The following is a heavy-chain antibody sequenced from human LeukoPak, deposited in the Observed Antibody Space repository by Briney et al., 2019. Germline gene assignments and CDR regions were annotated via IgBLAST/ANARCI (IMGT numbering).Heavy chain of an antibody. CDR2: IHYSGGT. CDR1: GGSVSSSRYY. D-gene: IGHD1-26*01. CDR3: APGSTHGSRGSWFDP. Sequence: SETLSLTCTVSGGSVSSSRYYWGWMRQPPGGGLEWIGSIHYSGGTYYDPSLKSRVTISVDTSSNQFTLKVSSVTAADTAVYHCAPGSTHGSRGSWFDPWGQGTLVTVSS. J-gene: IGHJ5*02. V-gene: IGHV4-39*01.